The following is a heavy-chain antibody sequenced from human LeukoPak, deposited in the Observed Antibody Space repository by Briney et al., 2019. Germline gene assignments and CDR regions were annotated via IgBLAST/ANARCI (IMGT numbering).Heavy chain of an antibody. CDR2: IFYSGNT. D-gene: IGHD7-27*01. J-gene: IGHJ3*02. Sequence: SETLSLTCTVSGGSISSSSYYWGWIRQPPGKGLEWIGNIFYSGNTYYNPSLKSRVTISVDTSKNQFSLKLSSVTAADTAVYYCARDNHWGSDAFDIWGQGTMVTVSS. CDR1: GGSISSSSYY. V-gene: IGHV4-39*07. CDR3: ARDNHWGSDAFDI.